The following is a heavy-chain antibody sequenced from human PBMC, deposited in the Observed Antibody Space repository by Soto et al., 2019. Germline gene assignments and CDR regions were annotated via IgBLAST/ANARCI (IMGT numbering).Heavy chain of an antibody. D-gene: IGHD4-17*01. J-gene: IGHJ4*02. CDR2: TIPFFGTA. CDR1: GGTFSTFG. Sequence: SVKVSCKASGGTFSTFGISWVRQAPGQGLEWMGGTIPFFGTARYSQKFEDRITITADESTNTVYMDLRSLTSEDTAIYYCAKSAPMDAGDKYYYDFWGQGALVTVSS. V-gene: IGHV1-69*13. CDR3: AKSAPMDAGDKYYYDF.